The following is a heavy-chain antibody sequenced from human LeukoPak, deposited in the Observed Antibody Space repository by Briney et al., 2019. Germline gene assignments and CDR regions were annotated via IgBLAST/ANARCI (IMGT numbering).Heavy chain of an antibody. Sequence: ASVKVSCKASGYTFTIYAMHWVRQAPGQRLEWMGWINADNGNTKYSQKFQGRVTITRDTSASTAYMELSSLRSEDTAVYYCARDRSPYPLIAEGSYDYWGQGPLVTVSS. D-gene: IGHD6-13*01. CDR1: GYTFTIYA. J-gene: IGHJ4*02. CDR2: INADNGNT. V-gene: IGHV1-3*01. CDR3: ARDRSPYPLIAEGSYDY.